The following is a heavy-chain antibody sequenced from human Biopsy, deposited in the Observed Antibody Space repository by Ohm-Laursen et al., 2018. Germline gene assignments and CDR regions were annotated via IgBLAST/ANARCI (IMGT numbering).Heavy chain of an antibody. CDR1: GDSFTGHH. D-gene: IGHD4-23*01. V-gene: IGHV4-59*11. CDR3: ARGSNEYGGLYFPH. J-gene: IGHJ1*01. CDR2: ISHTGYT. Sequence: GTLSLTCTVPGDSFTGHHWTWIRQPPGKGLEWIGHISHTGYTSYKSSLKSRVTISLDTSRKHFSLRLTSLAAADTAVYYCARGSNEYGGLYFPHWGQGTLVTVSS.